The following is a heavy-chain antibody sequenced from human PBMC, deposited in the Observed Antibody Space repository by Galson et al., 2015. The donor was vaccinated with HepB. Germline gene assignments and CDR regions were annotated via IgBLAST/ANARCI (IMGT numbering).Heavy chain of an antibody. CDR3: ARGSNWGGDY. Sequence: SLRLSCAASGFTFSTYAMYWVRQAPGKGLEWVAVMSYDGNTEFYADSVKGRFSISRDNSKNTLYLQMNSLRPEDTAVYYCARGSNWGGDYWGQGTLVTVSS. J-gene: IGHJ4*02. CDR2: MSYDGNTE. V-gene: IGHV3-30-3*01. D-gene: IGHD7-27*01. CDR1: GFTFSTYA.